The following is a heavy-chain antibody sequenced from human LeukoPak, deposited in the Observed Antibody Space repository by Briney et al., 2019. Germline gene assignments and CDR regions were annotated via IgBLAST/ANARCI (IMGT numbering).Heavy chain of an antibody. Sequence: PGGSLRLSCAASGFTFKNNWMAWVRQAPGKGLEWLANIKEDGSVKNYVDSVKGRFTISRDIARNSLFLQMNSLRAEDTAVYYCARGYCSGSSCYSGYYFDYWGQGTLVTVSS. D-gene: IGHD2-15*01. CDR2: IKEDGSVK. V-gene: IGHV3-7*01. J-gene: IGHJ4*02. CDR1: GFTFKNNW. CDR3: ARGYCSGSSCYSGYYFDY.